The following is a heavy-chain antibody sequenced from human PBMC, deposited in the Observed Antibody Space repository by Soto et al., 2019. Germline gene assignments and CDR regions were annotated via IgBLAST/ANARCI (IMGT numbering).Heavy chain of an antibody. Sequence: QMQLVQSGPEVKKPGTSVKVSCKASGFTFTSSAVQWVRQARGQRLEWIGWIVVGSGNTNYAQKFQERVTITRDMSTSTAYMELSSLRSEDTAVYYCAASSDSETNTGYDYGMDVWGQGTTVTVSS. V-gene: IGHV1-58*01. CDR2: IVVGSGNT. CDR1: GFTFTSSA. D-gene: IGHD2-8*01. J-gene: IGHJ6*02. CDR3: AASSDSETNTGYDYGMDV.